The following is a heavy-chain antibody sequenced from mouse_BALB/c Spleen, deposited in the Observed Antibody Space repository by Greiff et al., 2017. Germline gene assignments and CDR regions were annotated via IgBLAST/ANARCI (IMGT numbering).Heavy chain of an antibody. V-gene: IGHV5-6-3*01. CDR3: ARGPYGYED. CDR1: GFTFSSYG. CDR2: INSNGGST. Sequence: DVKLVESGGGLVQPGGSLKLSCAASGFTFSSYGMSWVRQTPDKRLELVATINSNGGSTYYPDSVKGRFTISRDNARNILYLQMSSLRSEDTAMYYCARGPYGYEDWGQGTLVTVSA. D-gene: IGHD2-2*01. J-gene: IGHJ3*01.